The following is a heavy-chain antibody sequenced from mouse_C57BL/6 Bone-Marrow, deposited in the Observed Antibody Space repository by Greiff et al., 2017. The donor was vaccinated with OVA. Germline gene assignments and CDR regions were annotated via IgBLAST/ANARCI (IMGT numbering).Heavy chain of an antibody. CDR1: GYTFTDYY. Sequence: VKLMESGAELVRPGASVKLSCKASGYTFTDYYISWVKQRTGQGLEWIARIDPGSGNIYYNEQFKGKATLTAEKSSSTAYMQLSSLTSDDSAVYFCARSERLRDYFDYWGQGTTLTVSS. CDR3: ARSERLRDYFDY. J-gene: IGHJ2*01. CDR2: IDPGSGNI. V-gene: IGHV1-76*01. D-gene: IGHD2-2*01.